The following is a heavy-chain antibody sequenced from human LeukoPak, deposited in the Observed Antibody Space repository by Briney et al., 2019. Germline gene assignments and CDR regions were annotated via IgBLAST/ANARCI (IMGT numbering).Heavy chain of an antibody. CDR1: GYTFTSYY. CDR3: ARDDDYGGKGTFDY. Sequence: ASVTVSCKASGYTFTSYYMYWVREAPGQGLEWMGIINPSDGSTTYAQKFQGRVTMTRDTSTTTVYMDLSSLRSEDTAVYYCARDDDYGGKGTFDYWGQGTLVTVSS. V-gene: IGHV1-46*01. J-gene: IGHJ4*02. D-gene: IGHD4/OR15-4a*01. CDR2: INPSDGST.